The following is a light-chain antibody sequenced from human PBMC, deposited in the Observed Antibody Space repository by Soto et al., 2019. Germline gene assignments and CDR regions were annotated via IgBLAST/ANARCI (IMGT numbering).Light chain of an antibody. V-gene: IGKV1-5*01. Sequence: DIQMTQSPSTLSASVGDRVTITCRASQSISSWLAWYQKKPGKAPKLLIYDTSTLETGVPSRFSGGGSGTEFNLTISSLQPDDFATYFCQQYESFSWTFGQGTKVEIQ. CDR1: QSISSW. J-gene: IGKJ1*01. CDR2: DTS. CDR3: QQYESFSWT.